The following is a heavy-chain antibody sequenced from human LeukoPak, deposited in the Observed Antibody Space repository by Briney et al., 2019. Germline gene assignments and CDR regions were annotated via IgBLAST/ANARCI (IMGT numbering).Heavy chain of an antibody. CDR3: ARHLIGDTNGYYLGTYEH. D-gene: IGHD3-22*01. CDR1: GFIFSNFW. Sequence: GGSLRLSCAASGFIFSNFWMSWVRQAPGKGPEWVANIKPEGGEKYYVDSVKGRFTISRDNAKTSLFLQMNSLRAEDTALYYCARHLIGDTNGYYLGTYEHWGQGSLVTVSS. V-gene: IGHV3-7*05. J-gene: IGHJ4*02. CDR2: IKPEGGEK.